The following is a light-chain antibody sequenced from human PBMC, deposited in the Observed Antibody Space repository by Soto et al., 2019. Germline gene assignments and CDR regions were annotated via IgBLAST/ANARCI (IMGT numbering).Light chain of an antibody. Sequence: EIVLTQSPATLSLSPEERATLSCRASQSVSSYLAWYQQKPGQAPRLLIYDASNRATGIPARFSGSGSGTDFTLTISSLEPEDFAVYYCQQRSNGITFGQGTRLEIK. J-gene: IGKJ5*01. V-gene: IGKV3-11*01. CDR3: QQRSNGIT. CDR2: DAS. CDR1: QSVSSY.